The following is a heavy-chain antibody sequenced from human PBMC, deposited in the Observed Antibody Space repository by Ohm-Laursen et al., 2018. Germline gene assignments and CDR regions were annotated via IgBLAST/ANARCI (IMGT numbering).Heavy chain of an antibody. CDR2: INHSGST. J-gene: IGHJ4*02. Sequence: GTLSLTCAVYGGSFSGYYWSWIRQPPGKGLEWIGEINHSGSTNYNPSLKSRVTISVDTSKNQFSLKLSSVTAADTAVYYCARGTRKDYYDSSGPILAGRDYWGQGTLVTVSS. D-gene: IGHD3-22*01. CDR1: GGSFSGYY. V-gene: IGHV4-34*01. CDR3: ARGTRKDYYDSSGPILAGRDY.